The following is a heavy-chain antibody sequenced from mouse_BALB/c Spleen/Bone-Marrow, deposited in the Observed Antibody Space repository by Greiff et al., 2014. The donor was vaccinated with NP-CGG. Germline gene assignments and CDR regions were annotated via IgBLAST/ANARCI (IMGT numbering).Heavy chain of an antibody. CDR2: VNPNNGGT. CDR1: GYSFTSYY. V-gene: IGHV1-26*01. CDR3: TRGPTTVLAYYYALDQ. J-gene: IGHJ4*01. Sequence: EVQLQQSGPDLVKPGASVKISCKASGYSFTSYYIHWVKQSHGRTLEWIGRVNPNNGGTSYNQKFKDKAILTVDKSSSTAYMELRSLTSEDSAVYFCTRGPTTVLAYYYALDQWGQGTSVTVSS. D-gene: IGHD1-1*01.